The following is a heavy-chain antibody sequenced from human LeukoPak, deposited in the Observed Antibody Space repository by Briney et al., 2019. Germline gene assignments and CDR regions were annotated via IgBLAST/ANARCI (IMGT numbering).Heavy chain of an antibody. CDR2: ISGSGGST. CDR3: AKHYYDSSGYYYGGDYFDS. V-gene: IGHV3-23*01. D-gene: IGHD3-22*01. J-gene: IGHJ4*02. CDR1: GFTFSSYA. Sequence: GGSLRLSCAASGFTFSSYAMTWVRQAPGKGLEWVSAISGSGGSTYYADSVKGRVTISRDNSKNTLYLQMSSLRAEDTAVYYCAKHYYDSSGYYYGGDYFDSWGQGTLVTVSS.